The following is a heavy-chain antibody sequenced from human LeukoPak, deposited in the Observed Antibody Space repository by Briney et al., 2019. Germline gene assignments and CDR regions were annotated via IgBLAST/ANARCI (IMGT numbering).Heavy chain of an antibody. CDR3: VKDTSGWYGEFDY. Sequence: GGSLRLSCAASGFTFSSYSLNWVRQAPGKGLEWVSSISGSSSYIYYADSVKGRFTISRDNAKNSLFLQMNSLRAEDTALYYCVKDTSGWYGEFDYWGQGTLVTVSS. J-gene: IGHJ4*02. V-gene: IGHV3-21*04. CDR2: ISGSSSYI. CDR1: GFTFSSYS. D-gene: IGHD6-19*01.